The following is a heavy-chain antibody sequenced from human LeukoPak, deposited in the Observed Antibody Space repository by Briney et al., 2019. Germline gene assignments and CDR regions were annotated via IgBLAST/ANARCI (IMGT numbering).Heavy chain of an antibody. V-gene: IGHV1-18*01. CDR2: ISAYNGNT. J-gene: IGHJ6*02. CDR1: GYTFTSYG. CDR3: ARDQWLVGYYYYGMDV. Sequence: ASVKVSCKASGYTFTSYGISWVRQAPGQGLEWMGWISAYNGNTNYAQKLQGRVTMTTDTSTSTAYMELRSLRSDDTAVYYCARDQWLVGYYYYGMDVWGQGTTVPSP. D-gene: IGHD6-19*01.